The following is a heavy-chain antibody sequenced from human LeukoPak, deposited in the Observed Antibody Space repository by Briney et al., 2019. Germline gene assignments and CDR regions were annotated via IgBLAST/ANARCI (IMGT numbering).Heavy chain of an antibody. V-gene: IGHV3-30-3*01. J-gene: IGHJ4*02. CDR2: ISNDGSNK. D-gene: IGHD3-22*01. Sequence: PGRSLRLSCAASGFXFSGYAIYWVRQAPGKGLEWVAVISNDGSNKYYADSVKGRFTISRDNSKNTLYLQMNSLRAEDTAVYYCARVEDYYDSSGYLYWGQGTLVTVSS. CDR3: ARVEDYYDSSGYLY. CDR1: GFXFSGYA.